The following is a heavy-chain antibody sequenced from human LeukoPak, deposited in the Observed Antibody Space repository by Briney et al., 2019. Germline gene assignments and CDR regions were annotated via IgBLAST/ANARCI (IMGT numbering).Heavy chain of an antibody. CDR2: ISGSGGST. CDR1: GFTFSSYA. V-gene: IGHV3-23*01. J-gene: IGHJ4*02. D-gene: IGHD2-21*01. CDR3: AKFLPTHIVVANYYFDY. Sequence: GGSLRLSCAASGFTFSSYAMSWVRQAPGKGLELVSAISGSGGSTYYADSVKGRFTISRDNSKNTLYLQMNSLRAEDTAVYYCAKFLPTHIVVANYYFDYWGQGTLVTVSS.